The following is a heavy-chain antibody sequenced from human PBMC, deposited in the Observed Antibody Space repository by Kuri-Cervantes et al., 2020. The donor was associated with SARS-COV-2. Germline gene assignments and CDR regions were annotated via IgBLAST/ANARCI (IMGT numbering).Heavy chain of an antibody. CDR2: IIPIFGIA. CDR3: ARRVVVTALLDDAFDI. CDR1: EATFSSYA. J-gene: IGHJ3*02. V-gene: IGHV1-69*04. D-gene: IGHD2-21*02. Sequence: SEKVSCKASEATFSSYAISWVRQAPGQGLERMGRIIPIFGIANYAQKFQGRVTITADKSTSTAYMELSSLRSEDTAVYYCARRVVVTALLDDAFDIWGQGTVVTVSS.